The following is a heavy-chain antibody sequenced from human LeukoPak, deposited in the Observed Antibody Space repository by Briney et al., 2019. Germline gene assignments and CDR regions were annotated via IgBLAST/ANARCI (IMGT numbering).Heavy chain of an antibody. J-gene: IGHJ5*02. CDR2: INQDGSEE. CDR3: ARDGSKSCSGGSCYLNWFDP. V-gene: IGHV3-7*01. CDR1: GFSFSNYW. Sequence: PGGSLRLSCGASGFSFSNYWMTWVRQAPGKGLEWVATINQDGSEEYYVASVKGRFTISRDNAKNSLYLQMTSLRAEDTAVYYCARDGSKSCSGGSCYLNWFDPWGQGTLVTVSS. D-gene: IGHD2-15*01.